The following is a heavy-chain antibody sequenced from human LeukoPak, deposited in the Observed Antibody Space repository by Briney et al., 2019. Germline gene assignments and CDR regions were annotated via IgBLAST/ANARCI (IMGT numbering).Heavy chain of an antibody. V-gene: IGHV3-7*01. D-gene: IGHD6-13*01. CDR1: GFTFSSYW. J-gene: IGHJ6*03. Sequence: GGSLRLSCAASGFTFSSYWMSWVRQAPGKGLEWVANIKQDGSEKYYVDFVKGRFTISRDNAKNSLYLQMNSLRAEDTAVYYCARGIAAAGTIYDYYYYMDVWGKGTTVTVS. CDR3: ARGIAAAGTIYDYYYYMDV. CDR2: IKQDGSEK.